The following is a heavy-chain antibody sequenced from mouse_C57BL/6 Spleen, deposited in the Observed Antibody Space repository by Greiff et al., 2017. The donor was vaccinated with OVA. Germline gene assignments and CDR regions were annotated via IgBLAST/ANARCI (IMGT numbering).Heavy chain of an antibody. CDR1: GFTFSDYG. CDR3: ARQLRLRDYFDY. J-gene: IGHJ2*01. CDR2: ISSGSSTI. Sequence: EVKVVESGGGLVKPGGSLKLSCAASGFTFSDYGMHWVRQAPEKGLEWVAYISSGSSTIYYADTVKGRFTISRDNAKNTLFLQMTSLRSEDTAMYYCARQLRLRDYFDYWGQGTTLTVSS. V-gene: IGHV5-17*01. D-gene: IGHD3-2*02.